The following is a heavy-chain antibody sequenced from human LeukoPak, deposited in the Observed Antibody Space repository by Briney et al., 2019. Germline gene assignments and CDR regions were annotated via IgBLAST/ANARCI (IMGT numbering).Heavy chain of an antibody. D-gene: IGHD3-3*01. V-gene: IGHV1-69*04. J-gene: IGHJ4*02. CDR1: GGTFISYA. CDR3: ARDGLRSYYDFWSGPTYFDY. CDR2: IIPILGIA. Sequence: SVKVSCKASGGTFISYAISWVRQAPGQGLEWMGRIIPILGIANYAQKFQGRVTITADKSTSTAYMELSSLRSEDTAVYYCARDGLRSYYDFWSGPTYFDYWGQGTLVTVSS.